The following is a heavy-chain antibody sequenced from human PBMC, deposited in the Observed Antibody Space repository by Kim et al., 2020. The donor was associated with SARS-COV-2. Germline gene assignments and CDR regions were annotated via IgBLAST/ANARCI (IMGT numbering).Heavy chain of an antibody. Sequence: SETLSLTCTVSVGSISSSSYYWGWIRQPPGQGREWIGSIYYSGSTYYNPSLKSLVTISVDTSNNPFSLKRCSVTAADTAVYYCARLNSGHYELVWGSYRPGFDSWGQRALGTVSP. CDR2: IYYSGST. D-gene: IGHD3-16*02. CDR1: VGSISSSSYY. J-gene: IGHJ4*02. V-gene: IGHV4-39*01. CDR3: ARLNSGHYELVWGSYRPGFDS.